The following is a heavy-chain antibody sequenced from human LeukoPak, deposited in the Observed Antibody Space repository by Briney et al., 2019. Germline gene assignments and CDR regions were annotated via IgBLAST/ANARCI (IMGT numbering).Heavy chain of an antibody. CDR1: GYAFTSYG. V-gene: IGHV1-18*01. CDR2: ISAYNGNI. J-gene: IGHJ4*02. Sequence: ASVKVSCKAFGYAFTSYGISWVRQAPGQGLEWMGWISAYNGNINYAQKLQGRVTMTTDTSTSTAYMELRSLRSDDTAVYYCARTCSGGSCYSGYFDYWGQGTLVTVSS. CDR3: ARTCSGGSCYSGYFDY. D-gene: IGHD2-15*01.